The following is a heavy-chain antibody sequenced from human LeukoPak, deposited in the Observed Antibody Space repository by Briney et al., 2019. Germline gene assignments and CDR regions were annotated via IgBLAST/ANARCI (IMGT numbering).Heavy chain of an antibody. J-gene: IGHJ3*02. CDR2: ISWDSGHS. CDR1: GSTFDDYA. D-gene: IGHD1-7*01. Sequence: GGSLRLSCAASGSTFDDYAMHWVRQPPGKGLEWVSSISWDSGHSVHADAVQGRFTISRDNAKNSLYLQMNNLRPEDTALYYCIKDLRLDLHLDTFEIWGQGTMVTVSS. CDR3: IKDLRLDLHLDTFEI. V-gene: IGHV3-9*01.